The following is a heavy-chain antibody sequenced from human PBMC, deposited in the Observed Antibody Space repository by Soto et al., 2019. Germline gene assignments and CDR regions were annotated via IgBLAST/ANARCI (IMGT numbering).Heavy chain of an antibody. V-gene: IGHV4-34*01. J-gene: IGHJ1*01. CDR2: INHSGST. CDR3: ARIWVRGVLAQGEYFQH. CDR1: GGSFSGYY. D-gene: IGHD3-10*01. Sequence: SETLSLTCAVYGGSFSGYYWSWIRQPPGKGLEWIGEINHSGSTNYNPSLKSRVTISVDTSKNQFSLKLSSVTAADTAVYYCARIWVRGVLAQGEYFQHWGQGTLVTVS.